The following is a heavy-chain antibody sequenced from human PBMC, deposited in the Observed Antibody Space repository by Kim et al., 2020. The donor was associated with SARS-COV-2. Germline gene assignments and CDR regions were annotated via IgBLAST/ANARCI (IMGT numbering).Heavy chain of an antibody. D-gene: IGHD1-1*01. CDR3: AATKRLPSDMDV. Sequence: YDADSVKGRFTISRDNAKNSLYLQMNSLRAEDTAVYYCAATKRLPSDMDVWGQGTTVTVSS. J-gene: IGHJ6*02. V-gene: IGHV3-21*01.